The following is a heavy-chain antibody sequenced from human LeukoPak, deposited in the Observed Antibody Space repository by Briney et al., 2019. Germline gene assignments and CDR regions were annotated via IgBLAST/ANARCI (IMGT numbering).Heavy chain of an antibody. CDR3: AKDEMVRGVIIAPIDAFDI. Sequence: GSLRLACAASGFTFSSYGMHWVRQAPGKGLEWVAVISYDGSNKYYADSVKGRFTISRDNSKNTLYLQMNSLRAEDTAVYYCAKDEMVRGVIIAPIDAFDIWGQGTMVTVSS. D-gene: IGHD3-10*01. CDR1: GFTFSSYG. V-gene: IGHV3-30*18. J-gene: IGHJ3*02. CDR2: ISYDGSNK.